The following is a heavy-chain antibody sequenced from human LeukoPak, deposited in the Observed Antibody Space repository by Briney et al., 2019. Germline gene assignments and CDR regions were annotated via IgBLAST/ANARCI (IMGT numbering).Heavy chain of an antibody. CDR1: GLTFSSYG. J-gene: IGHJ4*02. V-gene: IGHV3-30*02. D-gene: IGHD3-10*01. CDR3: AKDLDYYGSGSAFDY. CDR2: IRYDGSNK. Sequence: GGSLRLSCAASGLTFSSYGMHWVRQAPGKGLEWVAFIRYDGSNKYYADSVKGRFTISRDNSKNTLYLQMNSLRAEDTAVYYCAKDLDYYGSGSAFDYWGQGTLVTVSS.